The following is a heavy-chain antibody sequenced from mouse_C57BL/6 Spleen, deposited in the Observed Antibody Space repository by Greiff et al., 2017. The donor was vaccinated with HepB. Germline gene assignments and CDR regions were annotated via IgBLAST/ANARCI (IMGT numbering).Heavy chain of an antibody. V-gene: IGHV1-64*01. CDR1: GYTFTSYW. CDR2: IHPNSGST. CDR3: ARTEWLLRLDYAMDY. D-gene: IGHD2-3*01. J-gene: IGHJ4*01. Sequence: QVQLQQPGAELVKPGASVKLSCKASGYTFTSYWMHWVKQRPGQGLEWIGMIHPNSGSTNYNEKFKSKATLTVDKSSSTAYMQLSSLTSEDSAVYSVARTEWLLRLDYAMDYWGQGTSVTVSS.